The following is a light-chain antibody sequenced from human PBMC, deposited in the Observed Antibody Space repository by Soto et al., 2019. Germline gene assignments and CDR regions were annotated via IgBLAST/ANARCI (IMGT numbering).Light chain of an antibody. Sequence: EILMTQSPATLSVCPWEIATLSCRASQSVSSDLAWYHQKPGQAPRLLIYGASSRATGIPDRFSGSGSGTDFTLTISRLEPEDFAVYYCQQYGSSHWTFGQGTKVDIK. CDR3: QQYGSSHWT. V-gene: IGKV3-20*01. CDR1: QSVSSD. J-gene: IGKJ1*01. CDR2: GAS.